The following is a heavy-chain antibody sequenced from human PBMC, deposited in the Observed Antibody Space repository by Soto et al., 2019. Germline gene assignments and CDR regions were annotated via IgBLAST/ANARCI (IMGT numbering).Heavy chain of an antibody. CDR2: IGTAGDT. Sequence: GGSLRLSCAASGFTFSTHDMHWVRQATGKGLEWVSAIGTAGDTYYPDSVKGRFAISRENAKNSLYLQVNSLRVGDTAVYYCARGPWPRGDSSGFYYHFDYCGQGTLVTVDS. CDR3: ARGPWPRGDSSGFYYHFDY. J-gene: IGHJ4*02. D-gene: IGHD3-22*01. CDR1: GFTFSTHD. V-gene: IGHV3-13*04.